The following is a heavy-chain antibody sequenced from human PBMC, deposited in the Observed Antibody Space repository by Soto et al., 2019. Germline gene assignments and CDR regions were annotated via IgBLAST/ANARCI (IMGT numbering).Heavy chain of an antibody. J-gene: IGHJ4*02. CDR1: GFIFSSYS. D-gene: IGHD6-19*01. CDR3: ARGGHSSGWSLDY. CDR2: ISSGSSYI. Sequence: EVQLVESGGGLVKPGGSLRLSCAASGFIFSSYSMNWVRQAPGKGLEWISSISSGSSYIFYADSVKGRFTISRDDAKNSLYLQMNSLRAEDTAVYYCARGGHSSGWSLDYWGQGTLVAVSS. V-gene: IGHV3-21*01.